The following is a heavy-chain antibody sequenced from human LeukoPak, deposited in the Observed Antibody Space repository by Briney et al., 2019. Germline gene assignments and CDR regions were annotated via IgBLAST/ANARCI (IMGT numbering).Heavy chain of an antibody. J-gene: IGHJ4*02. D-gene: IGHD2-15*01. CDR2: IIPIFGTA. CDR1: GGTFSSYA. V-gene: IGHV1-69*05. Sequence: SVKVSCKASGGTFSSYAISWVRQAPGQGLEWMGGIIPIFGTANYAQKFQGRVTITTDESTSTAYMELSSLRSEDTAVYYCARDHCSGGSCHGGHWGQGTLVTVSS. CDR3: ARDHCSGGSCHGGH.